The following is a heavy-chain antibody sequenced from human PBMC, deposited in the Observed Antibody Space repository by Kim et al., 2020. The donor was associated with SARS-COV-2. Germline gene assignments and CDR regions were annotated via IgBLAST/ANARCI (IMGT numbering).Heavy chain of an antibody. Sequence: GGSLRLSCAASGFTFDTYAMNWVRQAPGKGLEWLAFISGNGRGGYYAYSVTGQFTFSIDNAKNTLFLQMDGQRAKNTAMAECVYEVEEDGVFSCLDVWG. CDR1: GFTFDTYA. CDR3: VYEVEEDGVFSCLDV. V-gene: IGHV3-23*01. CDR2: ISGNGRGG. D-gene: IGHD2-15*01. J-gene: IGHJ6*01.